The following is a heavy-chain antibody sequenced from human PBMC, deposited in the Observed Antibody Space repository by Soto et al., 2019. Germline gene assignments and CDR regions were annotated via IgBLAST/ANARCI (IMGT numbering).Heavy chain of an antibody. CDR3: AREDILTGPYYFDY. Sequence: GGSLRLSCAASGFTFSSYWMSWVRQAPGKGLEWVANIKQDGSEKYYVDSVKGRFTISRDNAKNSLYLQMNSLRAEDTAVYYCAREDILTGPYYFDYWGQGTLVTVSS. CDR1: GFTFSSYW. J-gene: IGHJ4*02. V-gene: IGHV3-7*01. CDR2: IKQDGSEK. D-gene: IGHD3-9*01.